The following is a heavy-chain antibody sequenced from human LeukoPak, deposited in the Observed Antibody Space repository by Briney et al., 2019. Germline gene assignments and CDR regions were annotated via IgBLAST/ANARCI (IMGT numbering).Heavy chain of an antibody. J-gene: IGHJ4*02. D-gene: IGHD3-22*01. V-gene: IGHV3-30*04. CDR1: GFTFSSYA. Sequence: GRSLRLSCAASGFTFSSYAIHWVRQAPGKGLEWVAVISYDGSNKYYADSVKGRFTISRDNSKNTLYLQMNSLRAEETAVYYCARGRSMIGGLANPMGYWGQGTLVTVSS. CDR2: ISYDGSNK. CDR3: ARGRSMIGGLANPMGY.